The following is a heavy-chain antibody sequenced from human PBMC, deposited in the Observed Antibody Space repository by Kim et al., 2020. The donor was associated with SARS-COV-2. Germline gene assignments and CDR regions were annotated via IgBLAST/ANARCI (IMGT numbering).Heavy chain of an antibody. CDR1: GFTFGDYA. CDR3: TRYDFWSGYYEDY. Sequence: GGSLRLSCTASGFTFGDYAMSWFRQAPGKGLEWVGFIRSKAYGGTTEYAASVKGRFTISRDDSKSIAYLQMNSLKTEDTAVYYCTRYDFWSGYYEDYWGQGTLVPVSS. CDR2: IRSKAYGGTT. D-gene: IGHD3-3*01. V-gene: IGHV3-49*03. J-gene: IGHJ4*02.